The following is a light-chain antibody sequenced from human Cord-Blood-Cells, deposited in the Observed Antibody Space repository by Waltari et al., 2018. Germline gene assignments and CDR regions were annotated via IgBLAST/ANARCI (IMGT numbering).Light chain of an antibody. CDR2: AAS. CDR3: QQSYSTLLT. CDR1: QSISSY. J-gene: IGKJ4*01. V-gene: IGKV1-39*01. Sequence: DIQMTQSPYSLSASVGDRVTITCRASQSISSYLNWYQQKPGKAPKLLIYAASSLQSGVPSRFSGSGSGTDFTLTISRLQPEDFATYYCQQSYSTLLTFGGGTKVEIK.